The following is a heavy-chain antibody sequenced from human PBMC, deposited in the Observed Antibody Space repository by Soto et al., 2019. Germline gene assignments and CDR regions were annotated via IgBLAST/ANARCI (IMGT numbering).Heavy chain of an antibody. CDR3: APHVHCSGGSCHYDAFDI. Sequence: EVQLLESGGGLVHPGESLRLSCAVSGFIFGNYMMTWVRQAPGKGLEWVSTIRDGGESTYYADSVKGRFTISRDNSKNTLYLQMDSLGVEDTAVYYCAPHVHCSGGSCHYDAFDIRGQGTMVTVSS. D-gene: IGHD2-15*01. CDR2: IRDGGEST. CDR1: GFIFGNYM. J-gene: IGHJ3*02. V-gene: IGHV3-23*01.